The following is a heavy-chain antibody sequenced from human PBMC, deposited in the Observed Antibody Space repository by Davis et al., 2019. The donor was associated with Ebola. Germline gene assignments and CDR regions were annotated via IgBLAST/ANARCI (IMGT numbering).Heavy chain of an antibody. CDR1: GFTFSSYS. CDR2: ISSSSSYI. J-gene: IGHJ6*02. Sequence: PGGSLRLSCAASGFTFSSYSMNWVRQAPGKGLEWVSSISSSSSYIYYADSVKGRFTISRDNAKNSLYLQMNSLGGEDTAVYYCARGGGGYYYYYGMDVWGQGTTVTVSS. V-gene: IGHV3-21*01. CDR3: ARGGGGYYYYYGMDV. D-gene: IGHD3-16*01.